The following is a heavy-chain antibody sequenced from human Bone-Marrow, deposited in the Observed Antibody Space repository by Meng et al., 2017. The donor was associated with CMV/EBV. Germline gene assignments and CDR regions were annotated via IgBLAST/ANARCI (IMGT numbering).Heavy chain of an antibody. CDR1: GFTFSSYG. CDR3: TTDPVTTWNWFDP. CDR2: IKSKTDGGTT. Sequence: GGSLRLSCAASGFTFSSYGMHWVRQAPGKGLEWVGRIKSKTDGGTTDYAAPVKGSFTISRDDSKNTLYLQMNSLKTEDTAVYYCTTDPVTTWNWFDPWGQGPLVPVSS. D-gene: IGHD4-11*01. V-gene: IGHV3-15*01. J-gene: IGHJ5*02.